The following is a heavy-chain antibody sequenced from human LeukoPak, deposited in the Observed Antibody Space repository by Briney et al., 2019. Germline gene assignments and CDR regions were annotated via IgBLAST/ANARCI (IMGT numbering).Heavy chain of an antibody. Sequence: PSETLSLTCTVSGGSISRDYWSWIRQPPGKGLEWIGYIYYTGSTNYNPSLKSRVTISVDTSKNQFSLKLSSVTAADTAVYYCARHGYYDSSGYYDWFDPWGQGTLVTVSS. CDR3: ARHGYYDSSGYYDWFDP. D-gene: IGHD3-22*01. CDR2: IYYTGST. J-gene: IGHJ5*02. CDR1: GGSISRDY. V-gene: IGHV4-59*08.